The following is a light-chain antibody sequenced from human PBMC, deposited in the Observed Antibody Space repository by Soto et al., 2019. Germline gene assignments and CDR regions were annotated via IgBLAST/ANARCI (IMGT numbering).Light chain of an antibody. Sequence: QSEVTKAAPGNGSPWPSNPNSRTGNSSDVGSYNLVSWYQQHPGKAPKLMIYEGSKRPSGVSNRFSGSKSGNTASLTISGLQAEDEADYYCCSYAGSSTPNYVFGTGTKVTVL. J-gene: IGLJ1*01. CDR1: SSDVGSYNL. CDR3: CSYAGSSTPNYV. CDR2: EGS. V-gene: IGLV2-23*01.